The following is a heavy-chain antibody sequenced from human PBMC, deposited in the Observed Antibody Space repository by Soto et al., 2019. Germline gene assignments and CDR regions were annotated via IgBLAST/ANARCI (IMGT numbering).Heavy chain of an antibody. J-gene: IGHJ5*02. CDR1: GYTFTSYG. Sequence: ASVKVSCKASGYTFTSYGIHWVRQAPGQRLEWMGWINAANGDTKYSPKFQGRVTITRDTSASTAYMALSSLRSEDTAVYYCVRRHVSATGIDWFDPWGQGTLVTVSS. D-gene: IGHD6-13*01. CDR3: VRRHVSATGIDWFDP. CDR2: INAANGDT. V-gene: IGHV1-3*01.